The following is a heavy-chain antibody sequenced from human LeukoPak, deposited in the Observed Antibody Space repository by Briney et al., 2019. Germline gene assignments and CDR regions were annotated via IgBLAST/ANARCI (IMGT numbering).Heavy chain of an antibody. CDR1: GFTFSSYG. CDR2: ISGSGGST. Sequence: PGGSLRLSCAASGFTFSSYGMSWVRQAPGKWLEWVSAISGSGGSTYYADSVKGRFTISRDNSKNTLYLQMNSLRAEDTAVYYCAKDEYYGSGSYDYWGQGTLVTVSS. V-gene: IGHV3-23*01. CDR3: AKDEYYGSGSYDY. J-gene: IGHJ4*02. D-gene: IGHD3-10*01.